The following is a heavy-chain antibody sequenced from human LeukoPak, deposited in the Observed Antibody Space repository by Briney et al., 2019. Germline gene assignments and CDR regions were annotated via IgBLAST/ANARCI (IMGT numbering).Heavy chain of an antibody. D-gene: IGHD3-10*02. CDR1: GFPFSSYE. J-gene: IGHJ6*04. V-gene: IGHV3-48*03. CDR2: ISSSGSTI. Sequence: GGPLSLSCAASGFPFSSYEMNWVRQAPGKGLEWVSYISSSGSTIYYADSVKGRFTISRDNAKNSLYLQMNSLRTEDTAVYYCAELGITMIGGVWGKGTTVTISS. CDR3: AELGITMIGGV.